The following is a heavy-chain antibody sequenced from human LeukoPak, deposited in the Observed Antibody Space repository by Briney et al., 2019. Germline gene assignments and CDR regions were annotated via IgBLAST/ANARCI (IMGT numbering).Heavy chain of an antibody. J-gene: IGHJ4*02. Sequence: PSETLSLTCTVSGGSITSSSHYWGWIRQPPGKGLEWIGSIYYSGDTYYNPSLKSRVTISVDTSKSQFSLRLSSVTAADTAVYYCARERGKLAAADLFDYWGQGTLVTVSS. V-gene: IGHV4-39*02. CDR2: IYYSGDT. D-gene: IGHD6-13*01. CDR3: ARERGKLAAADLFDY. CDR1: GGSITSSSHY.